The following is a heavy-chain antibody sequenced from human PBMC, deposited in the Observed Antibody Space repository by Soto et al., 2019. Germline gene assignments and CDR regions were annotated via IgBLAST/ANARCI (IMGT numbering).Heavy chain of an antibody. D-gene: IGHD3-16*02. CDR1: GGSISSSSYY. J-gene: IGHJ4*02. CDR3: ARQAGGEDYIWGSYR. V-gene: IGHV4-39*01. CDR2: IYYSGST. Sequence: QLQLQESGPGLVKPSETLSLTCTVSGGSISSSSYYWGWIRQPPGKGLEWIGSIYYSGSTYYNPSLKRRVTISVDTSKNKFTLKLSSVTAADRAVYYCARQAGGEDYIWGSYRWGQGTLVTVSS.